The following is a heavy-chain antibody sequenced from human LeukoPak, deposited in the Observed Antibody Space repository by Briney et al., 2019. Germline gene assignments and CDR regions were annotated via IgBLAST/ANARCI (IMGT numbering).Heavy chain of an antibody. D-gene: IGHD6-6*01. CDR1: GSTFSSYW. CDR3: ARKISSSPENWFDP. CDR2: IKQDGSEK. V-gene: IGHV3-7*01. J-gene: IGHJ5*02. Sequence: GGSLRLSCAASGSTFSSYWMSWVRQAPGKGLEWVANIKQDGSEKYYVDSVKGRFTISRDNAKNSLYLQMNGLRAEDTAVYYCARKISSSPENWFDPWGQGTLVTVSS.